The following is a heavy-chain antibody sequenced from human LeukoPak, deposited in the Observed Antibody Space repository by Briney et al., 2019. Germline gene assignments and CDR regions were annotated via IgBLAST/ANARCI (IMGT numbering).Heavy chain of an antibody. Sequence: GGSLRLSCAASVFSFSSYIMNCVRQAPGKGLEWVSHISSSISTIYYADSVKGRFTISRDNAKNSLYLQMNSLRAEETAVYYCARELREGSSGWFYYYYGMDVWGQGTTVTVSS. J-gene: IGHJ6*02. D-gene: IGHD6-19*01. CDR2: ISSSISTI. CDR1: VFSFSSYI. V-gene: IGHV3-48*04. CDR3: ARELREGSSGWFYYYYGMDV.